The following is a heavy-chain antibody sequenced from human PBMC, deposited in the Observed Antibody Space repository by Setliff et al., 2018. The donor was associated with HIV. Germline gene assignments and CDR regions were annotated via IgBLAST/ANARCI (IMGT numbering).Heavy chain of an antibody. V-gene: IGHV4-30-4*08. D-gene: IGHD3-22*01. CDR3: ASRDTSRYFDDY. CDR2: IHYSGST. CDR1: GDSISSGGHY. J-gene: IGHJ4*02. Sequence: SSETLSLTCSVSGDSISSGGHYWSWIRQSPGKGLEWIGYIHYSGSTYFNPSLKSRVSISTDTSKNQFSLKLTSVTAADTAVYYCASRDTSRYFDDYWGQGTLVTAPQ.